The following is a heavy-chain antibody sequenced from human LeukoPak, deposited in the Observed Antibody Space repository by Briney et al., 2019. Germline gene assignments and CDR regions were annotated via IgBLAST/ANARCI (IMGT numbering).Heavy chain of an antibody. Sequence: MTSETLSLTCTVSGGSISSYYWSWIRQPAGKGLEWIGRIYTSGSTNYNPSLKSRVTMSVDTSKNQFSLKLSSVTAADTAVYYCARDGSQPSYYYDSSGYQPSDAFDIWGQGTMVTVSS. D-gene: IGHD3-22*01. J-gene: IGHJ3*02. CDR1: GGSISSYY. CDR2: IYTSGST. CDR3: ARDGSQPSYYYDSSGYQPSDAFDI. V-gene: IGHV4-4*07.